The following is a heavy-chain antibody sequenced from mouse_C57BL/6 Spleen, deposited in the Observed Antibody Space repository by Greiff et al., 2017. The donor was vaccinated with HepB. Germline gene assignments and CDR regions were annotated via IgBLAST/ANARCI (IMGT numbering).Heavy chain of an antibody. V-gene: IGHV2-2*01. CDR2: IWSGGST. J-gene: IGHJ2*01. CDR1: GFSLTSYG. D-gene: IGHD1-1*01. Sequence: QVQLKQSGPGLVQPSQRLSITCTVSGFSLTSYGVHWVRQSPGKGLEWLGVIWSGGSTDYNAAFISRLSISKDNSKSQVFFKMNSLQADDTAIYYCARKSDYYGSSYFDYWGQGTTLTVSS. CDR3: ARKSDYYGSSYFDY.